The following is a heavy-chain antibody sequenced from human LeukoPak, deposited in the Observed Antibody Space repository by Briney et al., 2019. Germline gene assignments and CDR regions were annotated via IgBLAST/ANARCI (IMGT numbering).Heavy chain of an antibody. J-gene: IGHJ4*02. Sequence: PGGSLRLSCAASGFTFSSYSMNWVRQAPGKGLEWVSSISSSSSYIYYADSVKGRFTISRDNAKNSLYLQMNSLRAEDTAVYYCAREFGPEEQRLGIDYWGQGTLVTVSS. CDR1: GFTFSSYS. V-gene: IGHV3-21*01. D-gene: IGHD6-25*01. CDR2: ISSSSSYI. CDR3: AREFGPEEQRLGIDY.